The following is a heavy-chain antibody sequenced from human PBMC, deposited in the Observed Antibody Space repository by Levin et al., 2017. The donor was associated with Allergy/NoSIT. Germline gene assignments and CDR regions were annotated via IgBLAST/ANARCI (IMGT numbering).Heavy chain of an antibody. D-gene: IGHD2/OR15-2a*01. CDR1: GYTLTNHD. CDR2: ISGHTGDT. Sequence: GESLKISCKASGYTLTNHDVTWVRQAPGQGLEWMGWISGHTGDTKYAQILQGRVTMTTDTSTSTAYMELRDLRSDDTAVYCCARDSDTISLNWFDPWGQGTLVTVS. V-gene: IGHV1-18*01. CDR3: ARDSDTISLNWFDP. J-gene: IGHJ5*02.